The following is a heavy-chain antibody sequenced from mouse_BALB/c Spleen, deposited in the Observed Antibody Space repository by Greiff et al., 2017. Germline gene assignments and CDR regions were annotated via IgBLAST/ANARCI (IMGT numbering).Heavy chain of an antibody. CDR2: ISSGGSYT. D-gene: IGHD2-1*01. V-gene: IGHV5-6*01. J-gene: IGHJ4*01. CDR3: ARHDGNSLDAMDY. CDR1: GFTFSSYG. Sequence: EVQLVESGGDLVKPGGSLKLSCAASGFTFSSYGMSWVRQTPDKRLEWVATISSGGSYTYYPDSVKGRFTISRDNAKNTLYLQMSSLKSEDTAMYYCARHDGNSLDAMDYWGQGTSVTVSS.